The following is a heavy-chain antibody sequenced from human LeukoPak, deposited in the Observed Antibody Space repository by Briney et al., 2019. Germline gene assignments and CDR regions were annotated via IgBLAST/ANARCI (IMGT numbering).Heavy chain of an antibody. CDR2: IYYTGSA. V-gene: IGHV4-59*12. CDR3: ARDPLFYYGMDV. J-gene: IGHJ6*02. CDR1: GAPITRYY. Sequence: SETLSLTCTVSGAPITRYYWSWIRQPPGKGLEWIGYIYYTGSANYNPSLKSRVTISVDTSKNQFSLKLSSVTAADTAVYYCARDPLFYYGMDVWGQGTTVTVSS.